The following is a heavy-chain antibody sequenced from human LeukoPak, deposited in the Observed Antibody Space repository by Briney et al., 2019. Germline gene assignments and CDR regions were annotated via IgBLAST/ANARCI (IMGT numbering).Heavy chain of an antibody. CDR1: GYTFTSYY. V-gene: IGHV1-46*01. CDR2: INPSGGST. Sequence: ASVKVSCKASGYTFTSYYMHWVRQAPGQGLEWMGIINPSGGSTSYAQKFQGRVTMTRDTSPSTVYMELSSLRSEDTAVYYCARATRIAAAGTYPIDYWGQGTLVTVSS. CDR3: ARATRIAAAGTYPIDY. J-gene: IGHJ4*02. D-gene: IGHD6-13*01.